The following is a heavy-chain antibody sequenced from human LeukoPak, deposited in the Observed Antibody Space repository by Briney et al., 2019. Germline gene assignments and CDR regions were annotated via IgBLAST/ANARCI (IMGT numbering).Heavy chain of an antibody. D-gene: IGHD3-22*01. V-gene: IGHV4-30-4*08. CDR1: GGSISSGDYY. CDR2: IYYSGST. Sequence: SETPSLTCTVSGGSISSGDYYWSWISQPPGKALAWIGYIYYSGSTYYNPSLKSRVTISVDTSKNQFSLKLSSVTAADTAVYYCATPDSSGYWYYFDYWGQGTLVTVSS. CDR3: ATPDSSGYWYYFDY. J-gene: IGHJ4*02.